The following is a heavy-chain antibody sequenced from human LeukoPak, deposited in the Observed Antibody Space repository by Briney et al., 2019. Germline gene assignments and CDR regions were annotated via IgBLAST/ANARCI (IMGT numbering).Heavy chain of an antibody. CDR3: ARGRGVATTRVFDY. V-gene: IGHV4-34*01. CDR1: GGSFSSYY. J-gene: IGHJ4*02. CDR2: INHSGST. Sequence: PSETLSLTCAVYGGSFSSYYWSWIRQPPGKGLEWIGEINHSGSTSYNPSLKSRVTISLDTSKSQFTLNLSSATAADTAVYYCARGRGVATTRVFDYWGQGTLVTVSS. D-gene: IGHD5-12*01.